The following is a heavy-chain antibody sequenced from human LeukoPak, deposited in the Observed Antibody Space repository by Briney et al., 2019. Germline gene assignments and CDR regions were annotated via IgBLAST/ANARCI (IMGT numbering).Heavy chain of an antibody. Sequence: SETLSLTCTVSGGSISRSSYYWGWIRQPPGKGLELIGSIYYSGSTYYNPSLKSRVTISVDTSKNQFSLKLSSVTAADTAVYYCAREGGYSYGDAPLHFDYWGQGTLVTVSS. CDR1: GGSISRSSYY. CDR2: IYYSGST. CDR3: AREGGYSYGDAPLHFDY. J-gene: IGHJ4*02. V-gene: IGHV4-39*02. D-gene: IGHD5-18*01.